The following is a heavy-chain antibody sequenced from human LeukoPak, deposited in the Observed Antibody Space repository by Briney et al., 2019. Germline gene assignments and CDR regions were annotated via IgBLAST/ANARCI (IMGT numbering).Heavy chain of an antibody. CDR3: ASGLVRTYYFDY. J-gene: IGHJ4*02. CDR2: INPSGGST. CDR1: GYTFTSYY. D-gene: IGHD6-13*01. Sequence: ASVKVSCKASGYTFTSYYMHWVRQAPGQGLEWMGIINPSGGSTSYAQKFQGRVTMTRDTSTSTVSMELSSLRSEDTAVYYCASGLVRTYYFDYWGQGTLVTVSS. V-gene: IGHV1-46*01.